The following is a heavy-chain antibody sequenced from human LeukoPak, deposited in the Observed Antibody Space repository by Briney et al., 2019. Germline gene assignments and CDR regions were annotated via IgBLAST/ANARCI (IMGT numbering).Heavy chain of an antibody. CDR1: GISFGDYA. CDR3: TRGRSYFEY. CDR2: IRSKAYGATI. Sequence: GGSLRLSCTTSGISFGDYAMTWVRQAPGKGLEWVGFIRSKAYGATIEYAASVKGRFTISRDDSKSIAYLQLNSLKTEDTAVYYCTRGRSYFEYWGQGTLVTVSS. V-gene: IGHV3-49*04. J-gene: IGHJ4*02.